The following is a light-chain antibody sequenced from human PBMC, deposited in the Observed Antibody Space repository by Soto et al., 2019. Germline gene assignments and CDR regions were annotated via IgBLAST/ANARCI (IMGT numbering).Light chain of an antibody. J-gene: IGLJ2*01. CDR2: DNS. V-gene: IGLV1-51*01. Sequence: QSALTQPPSVSAAPGQKVTISCSGSSSNIGNNYVSWYQQLPGTAPKPLIYDNSKRPSGIPDRFSGSKSGTSATLGITGLQTGDEADYYCGTWDSSLSAGVFGGGTKLTVL. CDR3: GTWDSSLSAGV. CDR1: SSNIGNNY.